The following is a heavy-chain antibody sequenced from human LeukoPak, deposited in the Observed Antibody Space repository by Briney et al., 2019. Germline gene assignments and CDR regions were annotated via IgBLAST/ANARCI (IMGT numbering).Heavy chain of an antibody. CDR3: ARDYSGSPEGYDY. CDR1: GGTFSSYA. Sequence: ASVKVSCKASGGTFSSYAISWVRQAPGQGLEWMGWINPNSGGTNYAQKFQGRVTMTRDTSISTAYMELSRLRSDDTAVYYCARDYSGSPEGYDYWGQGTLVTVSS. J-gene: IGHJ4*02. D-gene: IGHD1-26*01. V-gene: IGHV1-2*02. CDR2: INPNSGGT.